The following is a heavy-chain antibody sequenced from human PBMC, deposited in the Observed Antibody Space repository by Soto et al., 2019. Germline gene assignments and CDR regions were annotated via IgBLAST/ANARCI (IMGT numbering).Heavy chain of an antibody. Sequence: ESGGGLVQPGGSLRLSCAASGFTFSSYAMSWVRQAPGKGLEWVSAISGSGDTYYADSVKGRFTISRDNSKNTLYLQMNSLRAEDTAVYYCAKGADLFDYWGQGTLVTVSS. CDR2: ISGSGDT. CDR1: GFTFSSYA. CDR3: AKGADLFDY. J-gene: IGHJ4*02. V-gene: IGHV3-23*01.